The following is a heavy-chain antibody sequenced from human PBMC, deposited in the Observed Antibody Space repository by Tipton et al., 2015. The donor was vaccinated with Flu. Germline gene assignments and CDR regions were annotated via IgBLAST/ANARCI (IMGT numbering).Heavy chain of an antibody. V-gene: IGHV4-39*02. Sequence: TLSLTCTVSGDSMSRSSYYWGWIRQPPGKGLEWIGSMYYGGSTYYKPSLKSRVTISVDTSRNSFSLKLTSVTAADTAVYFCARHVTLVGARRHFDHWGQGTMVTVSS. CDR3: ARHVTLVGARRHFDH. CDR1: GDSMSRSSYY. CDR2: MYYGGST. J-gene: IGHJ4*02. D-gene: IGHD4/OR15-4a*01.